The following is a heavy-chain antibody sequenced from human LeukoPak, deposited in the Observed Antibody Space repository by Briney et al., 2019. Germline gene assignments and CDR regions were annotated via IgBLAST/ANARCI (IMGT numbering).Heavy chain of an antibody. CDR3: ARGGGPCGTAVCYGYYYYYMDV. CDR2: ISWDSEYI. J-gene: IGHJ6*03. D-gene: IGHD2-2*01. CDR1: GFTFSSYS. Sequence: PGGSLRLSCAASGFTFSSYSMVWVRQAPGKGLEWVSSISWDSEYIYYGESVKGRFSISRDNTRNSLYLHVDNLRAEDTAVYYCARGGGPCGTAVCYGYYYYYMDVWGKGTAVTVSS. V-gene: IGHV3-21*06.